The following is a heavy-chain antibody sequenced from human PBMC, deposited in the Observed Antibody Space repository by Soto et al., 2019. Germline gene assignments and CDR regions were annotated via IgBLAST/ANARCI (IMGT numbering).Heavy chain of an antibody. V-gene: IGHV3-30-3*01. J-gene: IGHJ4*02. CDR3: ARDRRSWTAGIDY. Sequence: GGSLRLSCAASGFTFSSYAMHWVRQAPGKGLEWVAVISYDGSNKYYADSVKGRFTISRDNSKNTLYLQMNSLRAEDTAVYYCARDRRSWTAGIDYWGQGTLVTVSS. CDR1: GFTFSSYA. CDR2: ISYDGSNK. D-gene: IGHD6-13*01.